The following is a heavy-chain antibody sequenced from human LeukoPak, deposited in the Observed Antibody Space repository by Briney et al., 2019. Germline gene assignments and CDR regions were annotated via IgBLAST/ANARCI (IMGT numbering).Heavy chain of an antibody. CDR2: ISSSGSTI. V-gene: IGHV3-48*03. CDR3: ARDPFGSYSYGYFDY. D-gene: IGHD5-18*01. CDR1: GFTFSSYK. Sequence: RGSLRLSCAASGFTFSSYKMNWVRQAPGKGLEWVSYISSSGSTIYYADSVKGRFTISRDNAKNSLYLQMNSLRAEDTAVYYCARDPFGSYSYGYFDYWGQGTLVTVSS. J-gene: IGHJ4*02.